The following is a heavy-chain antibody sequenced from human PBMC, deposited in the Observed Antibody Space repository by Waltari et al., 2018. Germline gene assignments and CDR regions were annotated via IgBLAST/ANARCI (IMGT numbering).Heavy chain of an antibody. V-gene: IGHV1-46*01. CDR1: GYTFTSYY. CDR2: INPSGGST. Sequence: QVQLVQSGAEVKKPGASVTVSCKASGYTFTSYYMHWVRQAPGQGLEWMGIINPSGGSTSYAQKFQGRVTMTRDTSTSTVYMELSSLRSEDTAVYYCARDRRRGYSYGRDAFDIWGQGTMVTVSS. J-gene: IGHJ3*02. CDR3: ARDRRRGYSYGRDAFDI. D-gene: IGHD5-18*01.